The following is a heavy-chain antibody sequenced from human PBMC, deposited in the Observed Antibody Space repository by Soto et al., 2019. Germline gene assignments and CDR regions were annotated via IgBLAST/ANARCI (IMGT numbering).Heavy chain of an antibody. CDR2: LYYSGYT. J-gene: IGHJ4*02. Sequence: PSETLSLTCTVSGGSISTNNYYWGWIRQPPGKGLEWIGSLYYSGYTYYNPSLKSRVTISVDTSKNQFSLNLSSVTAADTALYYCASTPYHANSSDQWGQGLLVTLSS. CDR3: ASTPYHANSSDQ. D-gene: IGHD2-2*01. V-gene: IGHV4-39*01. CDR1: GGSISTNNYY.